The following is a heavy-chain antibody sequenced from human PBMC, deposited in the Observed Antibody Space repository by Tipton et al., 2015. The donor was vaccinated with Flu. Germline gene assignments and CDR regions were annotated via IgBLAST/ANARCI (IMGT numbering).Heavy chain of an antibody. Sequence: TLSLTCTVSGGSISSLYWSWIRQPPGKGLEWIGYVFYSGSTHYNPSLKSRVTISADTSKNQFSLKVSSVTAADTAVYYCARHSSSARGWFDPWGQGTLVTVSS. J-gene: IGHJ5*02. CDR1: GGSISSLY. V-gene: IGHV4-59*08. CDR3: ARHSSSARGWFDP. D-gene: IGHD3-10*01. CDR2: VFYSGST.